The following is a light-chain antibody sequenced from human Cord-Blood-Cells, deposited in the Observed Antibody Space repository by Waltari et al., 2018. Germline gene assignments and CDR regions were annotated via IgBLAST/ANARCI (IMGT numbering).Light chain of an antibody. CDR2: DAS. J-gene: IGKJ5*01. V-gene: IGKV1-33*01. CDR1: QDISNY. Sequence: DIQMTQSPSSLSASVGDRVTITCQASQDISNYLNWYQQNPGKAPKLLIYDASTLETGVPSRCSGSGSETDFTFTISSLQPEDIATYYCQQYDNLLFTFGQGTRLEIK. CDR3: QQYDNLLFT.